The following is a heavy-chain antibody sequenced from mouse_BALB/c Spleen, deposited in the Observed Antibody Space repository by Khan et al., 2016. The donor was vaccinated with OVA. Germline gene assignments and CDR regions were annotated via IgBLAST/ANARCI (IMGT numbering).Heavy chain of an antibody. CDR3: AKFYCGGVSDWYFDV. D-gene: IGHD1-1*02. Sequence: QVQLKESGPGLVAPSQSLSITCTVSGFSLTNYGISWVRQPPGKGLEWLGVVWGDGSTNYHSALRSSLGISKDNSTCQVSLILNSLQTDDTATYYCAKFYCGGVSDWYFDVWGAGTTVTVSS. J-gene: IGHJ1*01. V-gene: IGHV2-3*01. CDR2: VWGDGST. CDR1: GFSLTNYG.